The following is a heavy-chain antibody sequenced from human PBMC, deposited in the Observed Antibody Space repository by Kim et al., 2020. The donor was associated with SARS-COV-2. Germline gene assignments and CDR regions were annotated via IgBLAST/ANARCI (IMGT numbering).Heavy chain of an antibody. D-gene: IGHD3-10*01. Sequence: GGSLRLSCAASGFTFSTYAMAWVRQLPGKGLEWVSTFSGTSDSSYYAKSVKGRFTISRDNSNNTLHLHMSSLRADETAVYYCAKVAGSLPWGAFDSWGHGTRVNGSS. CDR1: GFTFSTYA. CDR3: AKVAGSLPWGAFDS. V-gene: IGHV3-23*01. J-gene: IGHJ5*01. CDR2: FSGTSDSS.